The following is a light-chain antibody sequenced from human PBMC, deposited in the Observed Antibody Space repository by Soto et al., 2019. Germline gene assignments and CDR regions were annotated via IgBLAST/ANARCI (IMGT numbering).Light chain of an antibody. CDR2: AAS. CDR3: QQTYIKPMYS. J-gene: IGKJ2*01. Sequence: DIQMTQSPSSLSASVGDTVIITCRASQSISNYLHWYQQKPGKAPKLLIHAASSLQSGVPTRFSSSGSGSGTDFSLTISSLQPEDFAAYYCQQTYIKPMYSFGQGTKLEIK. V-gene: IGKV1-39*01. CDR1: QSISNY.